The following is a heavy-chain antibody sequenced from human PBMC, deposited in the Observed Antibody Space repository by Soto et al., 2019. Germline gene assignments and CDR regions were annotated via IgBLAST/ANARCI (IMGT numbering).Heavy chain of an antibody. CDR1: GFTFSSYA. V-gene: IGHV3-30-3*01. CDR2: ISYDGSNK. D-gene: IGHD5-18*01. CDR3: SIGIQLWFFDY. Sequence: QVQLVESGGGVVQPGRSLRLSCAASGFTFSSYAMHWVRQAPGKGLEWVAVISYDGSNKYYADSVKGRFTISRDNSKNTLYLQMNSLRAEDTAVYSCSIGIQLWFFDYWGQGTLVTVSS. J-gene: IGHJ4*02.